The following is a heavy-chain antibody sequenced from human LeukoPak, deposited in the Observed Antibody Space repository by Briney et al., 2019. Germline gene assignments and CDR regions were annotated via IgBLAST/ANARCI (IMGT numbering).Heavy chain of an antibody. Sequence: GASVKVSCKASGYTFTDYYMHWVRQAPGQGLQRMGWINPNSGGTNYAHKFQGRVTMTRDTSINTAYMDLNWLTSDDTAVYYCMRDPRTTKNAFDIWGQGTMVTVSS. D-gene: IGHD4-11*01. J-gene: IGHJ3*02. CDR3: MRDPRTTKNAFDI. V-gene: IGHV1-2*02. CDR2: INPNSGGT. CDR1: GYTFTDYY.